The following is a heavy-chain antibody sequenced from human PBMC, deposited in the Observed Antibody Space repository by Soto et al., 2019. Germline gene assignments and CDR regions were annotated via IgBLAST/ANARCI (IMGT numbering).Heavy chain of an antibody. V-gene: IGHV3-23*01. CDR3: AKEADISGYHPDY. CDR2: ISGSGGST. Sequence: GGFLRLSCAASGFTFSSYAMSWVRQAPGKGLEWVSVISGSGGSTHYADSVKGRSTISRDNSKNTLYLQVNSLRAEDTAVYYCAKEADISGYHPDYWGQGTQVTVS. J-gene: IGHJ4*02. CDR1: GFTFSSYA. D-gene: IGHD3-22*01.